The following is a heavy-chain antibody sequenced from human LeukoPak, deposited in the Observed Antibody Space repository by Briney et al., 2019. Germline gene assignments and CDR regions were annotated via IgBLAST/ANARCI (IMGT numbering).Heavy chain of an antibody. V-gene: IGHV4-4*07. J-gene: IGHJ4*02. CDR3: ARGEPFDY. CDR1: GGSMSNYY. D-gene: IGHD1-14*01. CDR2: IYSSGST. Sequence: SETLSLTCTVSGGSMSNYYWNWIRQPAGKGLEWIGRIYSSGSTNYNPSLKSRVTMSIDTSKRQFSLKLTSVTAADTAVYYCARGEPFDYWGQGTPVTVSS.